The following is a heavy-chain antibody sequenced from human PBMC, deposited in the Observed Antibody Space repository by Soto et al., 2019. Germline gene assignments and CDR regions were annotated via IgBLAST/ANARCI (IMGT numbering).Heavy chain of an antibody. CDR2: MYFGGSF. J-gene: IGHJ5*02. D-gene: IGHD3-22*01. CDR3: ARSYYDSTGFAVDP. CDR1: GASVGHGD. V-gene: IGHV4-59*02. Sequence: SETLSLTCNVSGASVGHGDWSWVGQPPGKGLEWIGFMYFGGSFNYNPSLTSRATISVETSKNQFSMKLTSVTASDTAVYYCARSYYDSTGFAVDPRGQGTLVTVS.